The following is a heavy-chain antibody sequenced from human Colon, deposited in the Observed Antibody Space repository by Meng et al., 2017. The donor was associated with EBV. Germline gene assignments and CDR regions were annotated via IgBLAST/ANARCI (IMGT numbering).Heavy chain of an antibody. CDR3: ARGSYYTWAT. V-gene: IGHV4/OR15-8*02. Sequence: QGQLQESDPGLVKSSETLSLTCEVSGGSIISNGHWWSWVRQPPGKGPEWIGEIHHSGTTNYNPSFKSRVTMSIDTWKNRFSLDLTSVTAADTAVYYCARGSYYTWATWGQGTLVTVSS. CDR1: GGSIISNGHW. J-gene: IGHJ5*02. CDR2: IHHSGTT. D-gene: IGHD3-10*01.